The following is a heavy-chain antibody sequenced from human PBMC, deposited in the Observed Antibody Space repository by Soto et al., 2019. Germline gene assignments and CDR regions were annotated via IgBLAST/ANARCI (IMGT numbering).Heavy chain of an antibody. CDR2: ITGSGAGS. D-gene: IGHD2-2*01. V-gene: IGHV3-23*01. CDR3: AKASSNSWPNDWFDR. Sequence: EVQLLESGGGWLQPGGSLRLSCAASGFTFSSYAMNWVRQAPGKGLEWVSGITGSGAGSYYSDSVKGRFTISRDNSKNTLYLQMNSLRVEDTAVYYCAKASSNSWPNDWFDRWGQGTLVTVSS. CDR1: GFTFSSYA. J-gene: IGHJ5*02.